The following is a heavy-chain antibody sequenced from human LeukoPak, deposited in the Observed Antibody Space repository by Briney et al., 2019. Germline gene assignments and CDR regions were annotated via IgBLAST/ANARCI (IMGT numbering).Heavy chain of an antibody. V-gene: IGHV1-69*05. D-gene: IGHD3-22*01. CDR1: GGTFSSYA. J-gene: IGHJ6*03. CDR2: IIPIFGTA. CDR3: ASAGSNLAPNYYDSSGYPYYYYYMDV. Sequence: SVKVSCKASGGTFSSYAISWVRQAPGQGLEWMGGIIPIFGTANYAPKFQGRVTITTDESTSTAYMELSSLRSEDTAVYYCASAGSNLAPNYYDSSGYPYYYYYMDVWGKGTTVTVSS.